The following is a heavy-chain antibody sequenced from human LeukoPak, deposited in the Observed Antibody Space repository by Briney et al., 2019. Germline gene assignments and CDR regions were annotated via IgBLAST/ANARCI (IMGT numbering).Heavy chain of an antibody. D-gene: IGHD1-1*01. J-gene: IGHJ4*02. CDR1: GGSISSGGYY. CDR2: IYYSGST. Sequence: SETLSLTCTVSGGSISSGGYYWSWIRQHPGKGLEWIGYIYYSGSTYYNPSLKSRVTISVDTSKNQFSLKLSSVTAADTAVYYCARAGEASFDYWGQGTLVTVSS. CDR3: ARAGEASFDY. V-gene: IGHV4-31*03.